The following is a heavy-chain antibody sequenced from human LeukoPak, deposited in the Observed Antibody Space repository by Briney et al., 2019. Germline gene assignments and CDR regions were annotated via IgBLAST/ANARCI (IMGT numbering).Heavy chain of an antibody. D-gene: IGHD2-2*01. V-gene: IGHV3-23*01. CDR1: GFTFSSYA. CDR2: ISGSGGST. CDR3: ANPDIVVVPAAS. Sequence: GGPLRLSCAASGFTFSSYAMSWVRQAPGKGLEWVSAISGSGGSTYYADSVKGRFTISRDNSKNTLYLQMNSLRAEDTAVYYCANPDIVVVPAASWGQGTLVTVSS. J-gene: IGHJ4*02.